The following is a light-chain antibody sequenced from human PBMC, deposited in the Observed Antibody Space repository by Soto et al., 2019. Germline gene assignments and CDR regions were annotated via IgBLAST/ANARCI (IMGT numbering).Light chain of an antibody. CDR1: QTIGKW. CDR3: QQYNSYPLT. Sequence: DIQMTQSPSTLSSSVGDTVTITCRASQTIGKWLSWYQQTPGKAPHLLIHTASSLESGVSSRFNGSGSGTDFTLTVSSLQPGDSATYYCQQYNSYPLTFGGGTKVEIK. CDR2: TAS. V-gene: IGKV1-5*03. J-gene: IGKJ4*01.